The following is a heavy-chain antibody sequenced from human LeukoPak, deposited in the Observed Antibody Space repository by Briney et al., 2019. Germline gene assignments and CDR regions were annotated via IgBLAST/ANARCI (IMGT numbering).Heavy chain of an antibody. CDR3: ARDLRKAFDI. V-gene: IGHV3-21*01. CDR2: ISSSSSYI. Sequence: GGFLRLSCAASGFTFSSYSMNWVRQAPGKGLEWVSSISSSSSYIYYADSVKGRFTISRDNAKNSLYLQMNSLRAEDTAVYYCARDLRKAFDIWGQGTMVTVSS. J-gene: IGHJ3*02. CDR1: GFTFSSYS.